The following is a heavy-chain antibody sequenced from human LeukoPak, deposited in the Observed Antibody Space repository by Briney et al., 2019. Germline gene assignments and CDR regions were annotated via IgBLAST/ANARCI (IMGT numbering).Heavy chain of an antibody. Sequence: GGSLRLSCAASGFTFSSYAMHWVRQAPGKGLEWVAVISYDGSNKYYADSVKGRFTISRDNSKNTLYLQMNSLRAEDTAVYYCAKDTAQIYCGGDCYPGEGNYFDYWGQGTLVTVSS. J-gene: IGHJ4*02. D-gene: IGHD2-21*02. V-gene: IGHV3-30-3*01. CDR3: AKDTAQIYCGGDCYPGEGNYFDY. CDR2: ISYDGSNK. CDR1: GFTFSSYA.